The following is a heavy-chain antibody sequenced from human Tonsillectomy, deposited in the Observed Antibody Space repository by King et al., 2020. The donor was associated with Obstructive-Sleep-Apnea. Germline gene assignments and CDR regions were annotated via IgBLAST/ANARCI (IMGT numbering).Heavy chain of an antibody. Sequence: VQLVESGGGLVQPGGSLRLSCAASGFTFSSYAMSWVRQAPGKGLEWVSTISGSGSSSYFADSVKGRFTISRDNSKDTLYLQMNSLRAEDTAVYYCPNLGSGQDYWGQVTLVTVSS. CDR2: ISGSGSSS. CDR3: PNLGSGQDY. J-gene: IGHJ4*02. CDR1: GFTFSSYA. D-gene: IGHD6-19*01. V-gene: IGHV3-23*04.